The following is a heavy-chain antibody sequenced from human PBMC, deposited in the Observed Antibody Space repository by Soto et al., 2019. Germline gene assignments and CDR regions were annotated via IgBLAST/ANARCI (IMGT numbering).Heavy chain of an antibody. Sequence: GGSLRLSCAASGFTFSSYAMSWVRQAPGKGLEWVSAISGSGGSTYYADSVKGRFTISRDNSKNTLYLQMNSLRAEDTAVYYCAKGQVDYDILTGPYYFDYWGQGTLVTV. V-gene: IGHV3-23*01. CDR2: ISGSGGST. D-gene: IGHD3-9*01. CDR1: GFTFSSYA. J-gene: IGHJ4*02. CDR3: AKGQVDYDILTGPYYFDY.